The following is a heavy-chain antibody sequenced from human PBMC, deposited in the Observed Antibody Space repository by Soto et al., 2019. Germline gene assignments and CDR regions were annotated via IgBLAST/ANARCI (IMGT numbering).Heavy chain of an antibody. D-gene: IGHD3-3*01. CDR1: GGTISGYY. J-gene: IGHJ5*02. Sequence: PXGTLCLTCSVSGGTISGYYWTWMRQPAGKGLEWIGRIYSSGNTKYNPSLQSRVTMSLDTSNNQFSLRLTSVTAADTAVYYCARGQRFSDWFDPWGQGTLVTVSS. CDR2: IYSSGNT. CDR3: ARGQRFSDWFDP. V-gene: IGHV4-4*07.